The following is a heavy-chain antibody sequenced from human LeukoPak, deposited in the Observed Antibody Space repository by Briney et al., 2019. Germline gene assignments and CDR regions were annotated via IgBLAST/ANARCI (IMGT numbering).Heavy chain of an antibody. J-gene: IGHJ4*02. Sequence: PGGSLRLSCAASGFTFSSYWMGWVRQAPGKGPEWVANIKQDGREKYYVDSVKGRFTISRDNAKNSLYLQMNSLRAEDTAVYYCARRYYYDSSGYYFDYWGQGTLVTVSS. CDR3: ARRYYYDSSGYYFDY. V-gene: IGHV3-7*01. CDR1: GFTFSSYW. D-gene: IGHD3-22*01. CDR2: IKQDGREK.